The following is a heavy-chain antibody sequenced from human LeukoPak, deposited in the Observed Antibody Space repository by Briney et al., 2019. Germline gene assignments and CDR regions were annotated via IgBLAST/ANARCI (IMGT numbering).Heavy chain of an antibody. J-gene: IGHJ4*02. CDR3: ANRGGTTTLDY. Sequence: ASVKVSCKASGYTFTSYGVSWVRQAPGQGLEWMGWISPYNGNTNYAQKFQGRVTITADKSTSTAYMELSSLRSEDTAVYYCANRGGTTTLDYWGQGTLVTVSS. CDR2: ISPYNGNT. V-gene: IGHV1-18*01. D-gene: IGHD4-17*01. CDR1: GYTFTSYG.